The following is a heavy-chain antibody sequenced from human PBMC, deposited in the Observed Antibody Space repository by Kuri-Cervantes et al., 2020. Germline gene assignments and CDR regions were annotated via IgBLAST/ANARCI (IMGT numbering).Heavy chain of an antibody. CDR2: ISSSSSYI. Sequence: GESLKISCAASGFTVSSNYMSWVRQAPGKGLEWVSSISSSSSYIYYADSVKGRFTISRDNAKNSLYLQMNSLRAEDTAVYYCARECGGHPNYFDYWGQGTLVTVSS. CDR1: GFTVSSNY. D-gene: IGHD2-21*01. V-gene: IGHV3-21*04. J-gene: IGHJ4*02. CDR3: ARECGGHPNYFDY.